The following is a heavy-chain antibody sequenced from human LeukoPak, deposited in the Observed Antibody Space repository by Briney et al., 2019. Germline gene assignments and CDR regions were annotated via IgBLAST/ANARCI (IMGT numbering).Heavy chain of an antibody. J-gene: IGHJ4*02. Sequence: GGSLRLSCTASGFTFGDYAMSWFRQAPGKGLEWVGFIRSKAYGGTTEYAASVKGRFTISRDDSKSIAYLQMNSLKTEDTAVYYCTRDKLGDGYNPSYFDYWGQGTLVTVSS. CDR1: GFTFGDYA. CDR2: IRSKAYGGTT. CDR3: TRDKLGDGYNPSYFDY. V-gene: IGHV3-49*03. D-gene: IGHD5-24*01.